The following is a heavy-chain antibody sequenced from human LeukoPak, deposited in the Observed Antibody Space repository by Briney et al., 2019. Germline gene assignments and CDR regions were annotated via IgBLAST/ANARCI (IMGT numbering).Heavy chain of an antibody. CDR1: GYTFTSYD. CDR3: ATLAVAGRRRYYFDY. V-gene: IGHV1-8*01. Sequence: ASVKVSCKASGYTFTSYDINWVRQATGQGLEWMGWVNPNSGNTGYAQKFQGRVTMTRNTSISTAYMELSSLRSEDTAVYYCATLAVAGRRRYYFDYWGQGTLVTVSS. D-gene: IGHD6-19*01. J-gene: IGHJ4*02. CDR2: VNPNSGNT.